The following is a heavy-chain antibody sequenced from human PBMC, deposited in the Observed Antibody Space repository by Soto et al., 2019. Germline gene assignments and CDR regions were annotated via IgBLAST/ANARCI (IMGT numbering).Heavy chain of an antibody. J-gene: IGHJ4*02. CDR1: GESISEYY. V-gene: IGHV4-59*08. CDR2: IYYSGST. Sequence: SETLSLTWTVSGESISEYYWSWIRQPTGKGLEWIGYIYYSGSTNSNNPSLKSRVAISVDTSKNQFSLKLSSVTAADTAVYYCASRGTTTYCSGGSCYARGFDYWGQGTLVTVSS. D-gene: IGHD2-15*01. CDR3: ASRGTTTYCSGGSCYARGFDY.